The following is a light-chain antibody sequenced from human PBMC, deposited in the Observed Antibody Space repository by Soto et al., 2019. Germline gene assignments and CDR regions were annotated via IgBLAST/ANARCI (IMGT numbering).Light chain of an antibody. J-gene: IGKJ4*01. V-gene: IGKV1-33*01. CDR1: QDISNY. Sequence: DIQMTQSPSSLSASVGDRVTITCQASQDISNYLNWYQQKPGKAPKLLIYDASNLETGVPSRFSGSGSGTDFTFTISSLQPEDFATYYCQQSYSTLPLTFGGGTKVDIK. CDR3: QQSYSTLPLT. CDR2: DAS.